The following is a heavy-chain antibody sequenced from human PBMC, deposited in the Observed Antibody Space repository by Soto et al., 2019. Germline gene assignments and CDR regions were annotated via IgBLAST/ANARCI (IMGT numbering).Heavy chain of an antibody. V-gene: IGHV3-74*01. Sequence: GGSLRLSCAASGFTFSSYCMHWVRQAPGKGLEWVSGINSDGSSTSYADSVKGRFTISRDNAKNTLYLQMNSLRAEDTAVYYCARDVAGDYYFDYWGQGTLVTVSS. D-gene: IGHD4-17*01. CDR2: INSDGSST. CDR1: GFTFSSYC. CDR3: ARDVAGDYYFDY. J-gene: IGHJ4*02.